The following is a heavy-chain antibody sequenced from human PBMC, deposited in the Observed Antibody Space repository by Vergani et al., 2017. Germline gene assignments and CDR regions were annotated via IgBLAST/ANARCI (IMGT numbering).Heavy chain of an antibody. CDR2: FDPKDGET. Sequence: QVQVVPSGAEVKKPGASVTVSCKVSGYSRSEISIHWVRQAPGKGLVWMGAFDPKDGETIYAQKFQGRVSMTEDRSTDTAYMDLSSLRSDDTAVYYCAGARESSGWRDAFDIWGQGTKVTVSS. D-gene: IGHD6-19*01. CDR3: AGARESSGWRDAFDI. CDR1: GYSRSEIS. J-gene: IGHJ3*02. V-gene: IGHV1-24*01.